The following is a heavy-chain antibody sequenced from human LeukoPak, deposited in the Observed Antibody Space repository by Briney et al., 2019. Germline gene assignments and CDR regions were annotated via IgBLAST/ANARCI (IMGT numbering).Heavy chain of an antibody. CDR1: GYTFTGYY. CDR3: AREREYSSALWFDP. CDR2: INPNSGGT. D-gene: IGHD6-6*01. Sequence: ASVKVSCKASGYTFTGYYMHWVRQATGQGLEWMGWINPNSGGTNYAQKFQGRVTMTRDTSISTAYMELSRLRSDDTAVYYCAREREYSSALWFDPWGQGTLVTVSS. V-gene: IGHV1-2*02. J-gene: IGHJ5*02.